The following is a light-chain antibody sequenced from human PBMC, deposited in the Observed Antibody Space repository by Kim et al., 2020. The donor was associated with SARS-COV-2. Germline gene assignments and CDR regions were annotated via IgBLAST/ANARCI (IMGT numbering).Light chain of an antibody. CDR3: QQFGTLPIT. J-gene: IGKJ5*01. Sequence: SPGPLSLSPGERATLSCRASQSVSSSYLDWYQQKPGQAPRLLFYGASSRFSGSGSGTDFTLTITRLEPEDFAVYYCQQFGTLPITFGQGTRLEIK. CDR1: QSVSSSY. CDR2: GAS. V-gene: IGKV3-20*01.